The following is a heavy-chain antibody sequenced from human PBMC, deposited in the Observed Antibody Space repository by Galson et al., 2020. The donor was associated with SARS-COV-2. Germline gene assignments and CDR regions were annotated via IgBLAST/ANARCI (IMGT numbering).Heavy chain of an antibody. CDR1: GFAFSTYA. CDR3: ARDQPRLRAGMDV. CDR2: IPYDGSNK. V-gene: IGHV3-30-3*01. D-gene: IGHD5-18*01. Sequence: GGSLRLSCAASGFAFSTYAIHWVRQAPGKGLEWVAVIPYDGSNKNYVDSVKGRFTISRNNSKHTLYLQMNSLRPEDAAVYYCARDQPRLRAGMDVWGQGTTVTVS. J-gene: IGHJ6*02.